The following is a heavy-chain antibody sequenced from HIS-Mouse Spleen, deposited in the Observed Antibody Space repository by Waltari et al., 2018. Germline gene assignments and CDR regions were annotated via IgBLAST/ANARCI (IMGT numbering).Heavy chain of an antibody. V-gene: IGHV4-39*07. CDR3: AREIPYSSSWYDWYFDL. Sequence: QLQLQESGPGLVKPSETLALTCTVSGGSISSSSYYWGWIRQPPGKGLEWIGSSYYSGITYYNPALKSRFTISVDTSKNQFSLKLSSVTAADTAVYYCAREIPYSSSWYDWYFDLWGRGTLVTVSS. CDR2: SYYSGIT. J-gene: IGHJ2*01. CDR1: GGSISSSSYY. D-gene: IGHD6-13*01.